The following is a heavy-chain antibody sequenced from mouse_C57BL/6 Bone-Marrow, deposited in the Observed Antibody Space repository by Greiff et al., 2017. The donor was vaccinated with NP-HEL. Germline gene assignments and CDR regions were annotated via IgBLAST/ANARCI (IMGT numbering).Heavy chain of an antibody. Sequence: VQLQQSGTVLARPGASVKMSCKTSGYTFTSYWMHWVKQRPVQGLEWIGAIYPGNSDTSYNQKFKGKAKLTAVTSASTAYMELSSLTNEDSAVYYCTREGPGTGFFFDYWGQGTTLTVSS. CDR1: GYTFTSYW. J-gene: IGHJ2*01. V-gene: IGHV1-5*01. D-gene: IGHD4-1*01. CDR3: TREGPGTGFFFDY. CDR2: IYPGNSDT.